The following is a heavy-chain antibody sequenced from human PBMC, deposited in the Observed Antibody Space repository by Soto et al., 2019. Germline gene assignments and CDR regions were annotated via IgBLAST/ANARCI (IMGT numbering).Heavy chain of an antibody. J-gene: IGHJ4*02. Sequence: QLQLQESGPGLVKPSETLSLTCTVSSGSISTSSYFWGWIRQPPGRGLEWIGSVYYLGNTWYNSSFKRRVAISVDTSKNQFSVELSSVTAADKAEYYCARQSPSGDPDYWGQGTLVTVSS. D-gene: IGHD4-17*01. CDR3: ARQSPSGDPDY. CDR1: SGSISTSSYF. V-gene: IGHV4-39*01. CDR2: VYYLGNT.